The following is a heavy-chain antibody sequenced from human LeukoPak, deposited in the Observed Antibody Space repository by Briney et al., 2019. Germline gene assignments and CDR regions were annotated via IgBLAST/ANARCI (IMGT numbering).Heavy chain of an antibody. J-gene: IGHJ4*02. CDR1: GFTFNSYS. CDR2: ISSSSSYI. CDR3: ARAIQGKIAVAVYYFDY. V-gene: IGHV3-21*01. Sequence: GGSLRLSCAASGFTFNSYSVHWVRQAPGKGLEWVSSISSSSSYIYYADSVKGRFTISRDNAKNLLYLQMNSLRAEDTAVYYCARAIQGKIAVAVYYFDYWGQGTLVTVSS. D-gene: IGHD6-19*01.